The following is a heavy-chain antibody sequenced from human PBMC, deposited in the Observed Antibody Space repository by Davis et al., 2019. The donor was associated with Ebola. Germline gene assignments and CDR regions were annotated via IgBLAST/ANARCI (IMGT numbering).Heavy chain of an antibody. D-gene: IGHD5-24*01. CDR1: GFTFSSYA. Sequence: GSLRLSCAASGFTFSSYAMNWFRQAPGKGLEWVSGIIGSGGRTYHADSVKGRFTISRDNSRNTLYLQMNSLRAEDTAVYYCAKDDGYYGMDVWGQGTTVTVSS. CDR3: AKDDGYYGMDV. J-gene: IGHJ6*02. CDR2: IIGSGGRT. V-gene: IGHV3-23*01.